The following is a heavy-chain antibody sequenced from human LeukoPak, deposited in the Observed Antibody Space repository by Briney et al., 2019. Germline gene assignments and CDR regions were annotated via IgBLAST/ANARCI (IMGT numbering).Heavy chain of an antibody. CDR3: ARSYSSSWFVLDY. D-gene: IGHD6-13*01. V-gene: IGHV4-59*01. CDR1: GGSISSYY. J-gene: IGHJ4*02. Sequence: SETLSLTCTVSGGSISSYYWSWIRQPPGKGLEWIGYIYYSGSTNYNPSLRSRVTISVDTFKNQFSLKLSSVTAADTAVYYCARSYSSSWFVLDYWGQGTLVTVSS. CDR2: IYYSGST.